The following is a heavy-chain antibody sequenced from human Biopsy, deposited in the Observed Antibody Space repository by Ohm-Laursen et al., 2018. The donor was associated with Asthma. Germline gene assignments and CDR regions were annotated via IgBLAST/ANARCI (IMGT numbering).Heavy chain of an antibody. CDR1: GFTFSGSW. CDR2: IKPDGSQT. D-gene: IGHD2-2*01. V-gene: IGHV3-7*01. CDR3: ATLSWYASQY. J-gene: IGHJ4*02. Sequence: GSLRLSCSASGFTFSGSWMIWVRQAPGKGLQWLAFIKPDGSQTYYADSVEGRFSISRDNSKNSLYLQMSSLRGEDTAIYYCATLSWYASQYWGQGTVVIVSA.